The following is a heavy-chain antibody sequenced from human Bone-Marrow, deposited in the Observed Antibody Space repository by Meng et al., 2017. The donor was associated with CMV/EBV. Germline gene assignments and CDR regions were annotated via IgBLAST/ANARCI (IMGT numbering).Heavy chain of an antibody. J-gene: IGHJ4*02. CDR2: IIPILGIA. CDR1: GGTFSSYT. V-gene: IGHV1-69*02. CDR3: ARGPVGNWKYAR. D-gene: IGHD1-7*01. Sequence: SVKVSCKASGGTFSSYTISWVRKAPGQGLEWMRRIIPILGIANYAQKFQGRVTITADKSTSTAYMELSSLRSEDTAVYYCARGPVGNWKYARWGQGTLVTFSS.